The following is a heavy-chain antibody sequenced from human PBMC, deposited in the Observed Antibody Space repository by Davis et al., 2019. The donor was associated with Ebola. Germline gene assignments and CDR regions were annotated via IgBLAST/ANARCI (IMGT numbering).Heavy chain of an antibody. CDR3: TKQGRPTSEGGTEIPKY. Sequence: GESLKISCAASGFTFSSYAMSWVRQAPGKGLEWVSVISFSGGDTYYADSVKGRFTISRDNSKNTLFLQMNSLRAEDTAYYFCTKQGRPTSEGGTEIPKYWGQGTLVTVSS. CDR2: ISFSGGDT. V-gene: IGHV3-23*01. CDR1: GFTFSSYA. J-gene: IGHJ4*02. D-gene: IGHD6-13*01.